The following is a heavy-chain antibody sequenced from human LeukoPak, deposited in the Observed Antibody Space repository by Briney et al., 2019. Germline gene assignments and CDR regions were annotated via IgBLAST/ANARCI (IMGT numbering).Heavy chain of an antibody. Sequence: PGGSLRLSCAASGFSFSDFGMHWIRQAPGKGLEWVTLIRSDGSSTYCADSVKGRFTISRDTSKNTLYLQMNSLRVEDTAVYYCAKDRDDYGNDCWGQGILVTVST. CDR3: AKDRDDYGNDC. CDR1: GFSFSDFG. CDR2: IRSDGSST. V-gene: IGHV3-30*02. D-gene: IGHD4-11*01. J-gene: IGHJ4*02.